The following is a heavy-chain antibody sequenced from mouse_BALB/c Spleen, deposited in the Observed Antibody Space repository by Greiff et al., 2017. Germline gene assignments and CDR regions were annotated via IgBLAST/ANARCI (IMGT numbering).Heavy chain of an antibody. CDR2: IYPGNGDT. D-gene: IGHD2-4*01. CDR1: GYTFTSYN. V-gene: IGHV1-12*01. J-gene: IGHJ2*01. Sequence: AQLQQPGAELVKPGASVKMSCKASGYTFTSYNMHWVKQTPGQGLEWIGAIYPGNGDTSYNQKFKGKATLTADKSSSTAYMQLSSLTSEDSAVYYCAKGVITHYFDYWGQGTTLTVSS. CDR3: AKGVITHYFDY.